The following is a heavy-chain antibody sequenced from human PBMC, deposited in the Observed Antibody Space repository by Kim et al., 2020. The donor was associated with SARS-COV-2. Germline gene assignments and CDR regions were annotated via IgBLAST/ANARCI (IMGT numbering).Heavy chain of an antibody. CDR2: IYYSGST. J-gene: IGHJ4*02. CDR1: GGSISSSSYY. CDR3: ARRPATVTAYKYYFDY. V-gene: IGHV4-39*01. D-gene: IGHD4-17*01. Sequence: SETLSLTCTVSGGSISSSSYYWGWIRQPPGKGLEWIGSIYYSGSTYYNPSLKSRVTISVDTSKNQFSLKLSSVTAADTAVYYCARRPATVTAYKYYFDYWGQGTLVTVSS.